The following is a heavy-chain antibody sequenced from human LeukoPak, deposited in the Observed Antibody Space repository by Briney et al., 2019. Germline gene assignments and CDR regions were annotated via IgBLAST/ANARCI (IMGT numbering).Heavy chain of an antibody. CDR2: INPNSGGT. J-gene: IGHJ1*01. CDR1: GYTFTGYY. V-gene: IGHV1-2*02. Sequence: ASVKVSCKASGYTFTGYYMHWVRQAPGQGLEWMGWINPNSGGTNYAQKFQGRVTMTRDTSISTAYMELSRLRSDDTAVYYCARSSHYCSSTSCLVQHWGQGTLVTVSS. D-gene: IGHD2-2*01. CDR3: ARSSHYCSSTSCLVQH.